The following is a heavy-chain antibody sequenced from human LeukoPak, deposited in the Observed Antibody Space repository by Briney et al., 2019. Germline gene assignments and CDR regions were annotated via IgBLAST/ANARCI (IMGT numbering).Heavy chain of an antibody. Sequence: SETLSLTCAVYGGSFSGYYWSWIRQPPGKGLEWIGEINHSGSTNYNPSLKSRVTISVDTSKNQFSLKLSSVTAADTAVYYGALFVEMVHWGQGTLVTVSS. J-gene: IGHJ4*02. V-gene: IGHV4-34*01. CDR2: INHSGST. CDR3: ALFVEMVH. D-gene: IGHD3-10*01. CDR1: GGSFSGYY.